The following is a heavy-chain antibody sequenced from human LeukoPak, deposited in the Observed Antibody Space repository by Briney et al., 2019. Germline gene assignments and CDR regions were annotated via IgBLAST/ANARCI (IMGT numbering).Heavy chain of an antibody. CDR1: GFTFSRYG. D-gene: IGHD3-16*02. V-gene: IGHV3-30*02. CDR3: AKDLSSVSAHTYYYYYMDV. CDR2: IRYDGSNK. J-gene: IGHJ6*03. Sequence: GGSLRLSCAASGFTFSRYGMHWVRQAPGKGLEWVAFIRYDGSNKYYADSVKGRFTISRGNSKNTLYLQMNSLRAEDTAVYYCAKDLSSVSAHTYYYYYMDVWGKGTTVTVSS.